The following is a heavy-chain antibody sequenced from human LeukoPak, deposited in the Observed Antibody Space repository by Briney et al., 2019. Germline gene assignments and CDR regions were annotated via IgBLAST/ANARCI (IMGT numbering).Heavy chain of an antibody. V-gene: IGHV3-30*02. Sequence: GGSLRLSCAASGFIFSTYGMHWVRQAPGMGLEWVAFIRYDGSNEYYADSVKGRVTISRDNSKNTLYLQMYSLRAEDTAVYYCAKDRGRIAATSTRIDYWGPGTLVTVSS. CDR2: IRYDGSNE. J-gene: IGHJ4*02. CDR1: GFIFSTYG. D-gene: IGHD6-13*01. CDR3: AKDRGRIAATSTRIDY.